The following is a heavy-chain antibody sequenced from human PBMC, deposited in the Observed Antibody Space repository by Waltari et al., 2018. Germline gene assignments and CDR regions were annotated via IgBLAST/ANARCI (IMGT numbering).Heavy chain of an antibody. D-gene: IGHD2-21*02. CDR3: EKSSFPCGGDCRVMAVDI. CDR1: GFTFSSYA. CDR2: ISGRRGST. Sequence: EVQLLESGGGLVQPGGSLRLSCAASGFTFSSYAMSWVRQAPGTGLEWVSAISGRRGSTNYAEDVKGRFTISRENSKNTLYLQMSSRRAEDTAVYYCEKSSFPCGGDCRVMAVDIWGQGKMVTVSS. J-gene: IGHJ3*02. V-gene: IGHV3-23*01.